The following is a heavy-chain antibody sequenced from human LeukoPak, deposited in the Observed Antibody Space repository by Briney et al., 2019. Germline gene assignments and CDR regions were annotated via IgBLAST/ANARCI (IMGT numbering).Heavy chain of an antibody. D-gene: IGHD3-22*01. CDR3: ARDPHRRLYDSQARDTFDI. CDR1: GFTFSSYS. CDR2: ISSSSSCI. J-gene: IGHJ3*02. V-gene: IGHV3-21*01. Sequence: PGGSLRLSCAASGFTFSSYSMNWVRQAPGKGLEWVSSISSSSSCIYYADSVKGRFTISRDNAKNSLYLQMNSLRAEDTAVYYCARDPHRRLYDSQARDTFDIWGQGTMVTVSS.